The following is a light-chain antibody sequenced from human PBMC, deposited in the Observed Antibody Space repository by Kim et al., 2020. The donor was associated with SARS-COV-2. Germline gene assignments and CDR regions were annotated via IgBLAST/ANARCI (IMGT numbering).Light chain of an antibody. CDR1: SIGANS. V-gene: IGLV3-9*01. CDR3: HVWDSNTAV. Sequence: VALGQTARITWGGNSIGANSLHWNQQKPGQAPVLVNYRNRIRPAGIPERFSGSNAGNTATLPISRAQAVDEADYYCHVWDSNTAVFGGGTQLTVL. J-gene: IGLJ3*02. CDR2: RNR.